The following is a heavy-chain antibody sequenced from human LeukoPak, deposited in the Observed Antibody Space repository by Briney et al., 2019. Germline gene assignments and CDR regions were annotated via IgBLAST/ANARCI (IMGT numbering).Heavy chain of an antibody. V-gene: IGHV3-23*01. CDR2: ISGSGGST. CDR3: AKSTWLLQSIDY. Sequence: GGSLRLSCAASGFTFSSYGMSWVRQAPGKGLEWVSGISGSGGSTYYADSVKGRFTISRDNSKNTLYLQMNSLRAEDTAIYYCAKSTWLLQSIDYWGQGTLVTVSS. D-gene: IGHD3-22*01. J-gene: IGHJ4*02. CDR1: GFTFSSYG.